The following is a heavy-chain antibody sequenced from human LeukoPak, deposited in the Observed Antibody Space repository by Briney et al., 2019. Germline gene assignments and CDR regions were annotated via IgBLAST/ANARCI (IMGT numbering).Heavy chain of an antibody. CDR3: AKRSGYYDSSGYLFDY. CDR1: GFTFSSYA. D-gene: IGHD3-22*01. V-gene: IGHV3-23*01. Sequence: GGSLRLSCAASGFTFSSYAMSWVRQAPGKGLEWVSAISGSGGSTYYADSVKGRFTISRDNSKNTLYLQMNSLRAEDTAVYYCAKRSGYYDSSGYLFDYWGQGTLVTVSS. J-gene: IGHJ4*02. CDR2: ISGSGGST.